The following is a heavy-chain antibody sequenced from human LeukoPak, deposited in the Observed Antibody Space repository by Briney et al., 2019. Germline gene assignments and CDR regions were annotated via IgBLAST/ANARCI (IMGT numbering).Heavy chain of an antibody. D-gene: IGHD3-22*01. CDR2: ISGSGGST. V-gene: IGHV3-23*01. Sequence: GGSLRLSCAASGFTFSTYGMNWVRQAPGKGLEWVSAISGSGGSTYYADSVKGRFTISRDNSKNTLYLQMNSLRAEDTAVYYCAKDSQITMIVVVYPDYWGQGTLVTVSS. CDR1: GFTFSTYG. J-gene: IGHJ4*02. CDR3: AKDSQITMIVVVYPDY.